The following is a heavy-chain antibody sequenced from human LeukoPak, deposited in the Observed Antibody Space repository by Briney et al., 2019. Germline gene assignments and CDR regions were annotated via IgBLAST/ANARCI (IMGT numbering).Heavy chain of an antibody. Sequence: ASVTVSCKASGYTFTGYYMHWVRQAPGQGLEWMGWINPNSGGTNYAQKSQGRVTMTRDTSISTAYMELSRLRSDDTAVYYCARDGTGSSWYVDYWGQGTLVTVSS. CDR3: ARDGTGSSWYVDY. CDR1: GYTFTGYY. J-gene: IGHJ4*02. CDR2: INPNSGGT. D-gene: IGHD6-13*01. V-gene: IGHV1-2*02.